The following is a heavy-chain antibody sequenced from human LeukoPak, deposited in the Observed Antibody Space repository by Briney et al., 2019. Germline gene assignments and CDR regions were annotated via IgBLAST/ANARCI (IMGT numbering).Heavy chain of an antibody. Sequence: PSETLSLTCSVSGGSISSSDFWWGWTRQPPGKGLEWIGHIYYSGSTNYNPSLKSRVTISVDTSKNQFSLKLSSVTAADTAVYYCASRSSIWSGYQDTLYYFDSWGQGTLVTVSS. CDR1: GGSISSSDFW. CDR2: IYYSGST. CDR3: ASRSSIWSGYQDTLYYFDS. J-gene: IGHJ4*02. V-gene: IGHV4-61*05. D-gene: IGHD3-3*01.